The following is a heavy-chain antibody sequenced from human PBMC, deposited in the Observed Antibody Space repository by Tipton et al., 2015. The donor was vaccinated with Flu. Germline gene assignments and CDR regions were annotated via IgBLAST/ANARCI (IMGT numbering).Heavy chain of an antibody. CDR1: GFTFSSYA. V-gene: IGHV3-23*01. J-gene: IGHJ4*02. D-gene: IGHD3-22*01. CDR2: ISGSGGSP. CDR3: AKLDDRVVITSKIDY. Sequence: SLRLSCAASGFTFSSYAMIWVRQAPGKGLEWVSGISGSGGSPSYADSVKGRFTISRDNAKKTLFLQMDSLRAEDTAFYYCAKLDDRVVITSKIDYWGQGTLVTVSS.